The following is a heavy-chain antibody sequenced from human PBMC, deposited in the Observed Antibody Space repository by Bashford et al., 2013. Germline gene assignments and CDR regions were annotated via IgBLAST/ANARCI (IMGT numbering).Heavy chain of an antibody. CDR2: INYSGTT. CDR3: ARTPAAGDQTNNYYLDV. D-gene: IGHD6-13*01. J-gene: IGHJ6*03. V-gene: IGHV4-59*01. Sequence: WIRQPPGKGLEWIGYINYSGTTDYNPSFMGRVVMFEDTSKNQFSLRLTSVTAADTAVYFCARTPAAGDQTNNYYLDVWGKGTAVTVSS.